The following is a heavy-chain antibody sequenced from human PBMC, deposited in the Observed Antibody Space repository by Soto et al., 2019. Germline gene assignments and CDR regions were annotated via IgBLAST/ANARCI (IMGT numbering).Heavy chain of an antibody. J-gene: IGHJ6*02. CDR1: GFTFSGYY. V-gene: IGHV3-30*18. CDR3: TKDDGYNDSTYYHYFGMDV. D-gene: IGHD5-12*01. CDR2: ISSDGSTE. Sequence: QAQLVESGGGVVQPGRSLRLSCAASGFTFSGYYMHWVRQAPGKGLEWVAVISSDGSTEYYADSVKGRFTISRDNSANRLFLQMNSLRPEDTAVYYCTKDDGYNDSTYYHYFGMDVWGQGTTVTVSS.